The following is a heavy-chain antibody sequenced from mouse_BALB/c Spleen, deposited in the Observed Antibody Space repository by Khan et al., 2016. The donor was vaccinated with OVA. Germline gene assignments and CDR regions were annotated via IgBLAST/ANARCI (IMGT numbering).Heavy chain of an antibody. J-gene: IGHJ4*01. D-gene: IGHD2-3*01. CDR1: GFSLTSYG. CDR3: AKGGDGSTYAMDY. V-gene: IGHV2-3*01. CDR2: IWGDGST. Sequence: QVQLKESGPGLVAPSQSLSITCTVSGFSLTSYGVNWVRQPPGKGLEWLGVIWGDGSTNYHSALISRLSIFTDNPKSQVFLKLNILQTDDTATYYCAKGGDGSTYAMDYWGQGTSVTVSS.